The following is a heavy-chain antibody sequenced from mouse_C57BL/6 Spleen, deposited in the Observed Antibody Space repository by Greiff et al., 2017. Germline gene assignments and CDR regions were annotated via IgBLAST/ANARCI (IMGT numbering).Heavy chain of an antibody. CDR1: GYTFTSYW. CDR3: ARKGLRRYFDV. J-gene: IGHJ1*03. V-gene: IGHV1-53*01. CDR2: INPSNGGT. Sequence: VQLQQSGTELVKPGASVKLSCKASGYTFTSYWMHWVKQRPGQGLEWIGNINPSNGGTNYNEKFKSKATLTVDKSSSTTYMQLSSLTSEDSAVYEGARKGLRRYFDVWGTGTTVTVSS. D-gene: IGHD1-1*01.